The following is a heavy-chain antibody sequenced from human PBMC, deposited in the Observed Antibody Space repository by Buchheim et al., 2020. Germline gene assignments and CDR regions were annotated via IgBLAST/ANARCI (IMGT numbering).Heavy chain of an antibody. CDR1: GGSISSSSYY. CDR3: ARRRPYVGTVFDY. J-gene: IGHJ4*02. V-gene: IGHV4-39*01. CDR2: IYYSGST. D-gene: IGHD3-16*01. Sequence: QLQLQESGPGLVKPSETLSLTCTVSGGSISSSSYYWGWIRQPPGKGLEWIGSIYYSGSTYYNPSLKSRLTISVDTSKNQFSLKLSSVTAADTAVYYCARRRPYVGTVFDYWGQGTL.